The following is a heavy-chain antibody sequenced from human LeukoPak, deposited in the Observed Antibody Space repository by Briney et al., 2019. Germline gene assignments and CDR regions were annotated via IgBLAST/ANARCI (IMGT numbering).Heavy chain of an antibody. CDR3: ARDRWELLSNSYHYCGLDV. J-gene: IGHJ6*02. CDR1: GFTFSTYS. V-gene: IGHV3-48*01. D-gene: IGHD2-15*01. Sequence: GGSLRLSCAASGFTFSTYSMNWVRQAPGKGLEWVSYISSSSSTIYYADSVKGRFTISRDNAKNSLYLQMNSLRAEDTAVYYCARDRWELLSNSYHYCGLDVWGQGTTVTVSS. CDR2: ISSSSSTI.